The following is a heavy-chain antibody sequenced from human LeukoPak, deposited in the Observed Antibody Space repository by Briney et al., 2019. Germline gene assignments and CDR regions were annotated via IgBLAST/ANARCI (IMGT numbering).Heavy chain of an antibody. CDR2: INPSGGST. CDR3: ARDSGSYYYWFDP. D-gene: IGHD1-26*01. Sequence: ASVKVSCKASGYTFTSYYMHWVRQAPGQGLEWMGIINPSGGSTSYAQKFQGRVTMTRDTSTSTVYMELSSLRSGDTAVYYCARDSGSYYYWFDPWGQGTLVTVSS. V-gene: IGHV1-46*01. J-gene: IGHJ5*02. CDR1: GYTFTSYY.